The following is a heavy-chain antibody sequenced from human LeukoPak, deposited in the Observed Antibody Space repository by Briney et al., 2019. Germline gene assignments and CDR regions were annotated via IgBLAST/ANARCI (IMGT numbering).Heavy chain of an antibody. CDR2: IKSKTDGRTT. V-gene: IGHV3-15*01. J-gene: IGHJ6*04. CDR1: GFTFSNAW. D-gene: IGHD3-3*01. CDR3: TTVPVLRFLEWLLIPDV. Sequence: PGGSLRLSCAASGFTFSNAWMSWVRQAPGKGLEWVGRIKSKTDGRTTDYAAPVKRRFTISRDDSKNTLYLQMNSLKTEDTAVYYCTTVPVLRFLEWLLIPDVWGKGTTVTVSS.